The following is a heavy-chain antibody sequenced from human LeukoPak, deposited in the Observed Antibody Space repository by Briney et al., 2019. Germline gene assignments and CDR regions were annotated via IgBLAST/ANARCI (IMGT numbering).Heavy chain of an antibody. Sequence: GGSLRLSCAASGFTFSRYWMHWVRHAPGKGLVWVSCIKSDGSSTTIADSAKGRFTISRDNAKTKVNLQMHSLRAENTAAYYCVRENRSYNFDYWGQGTLVTVSS. V-gene: IGHV3-74*03. CDR1: GFTFSRYW. CDR2: IKSDGSST. D-gene: IGHD1-26*01. J-gene: IGHJ4*02. CDR3: VRENRSYNFDY.